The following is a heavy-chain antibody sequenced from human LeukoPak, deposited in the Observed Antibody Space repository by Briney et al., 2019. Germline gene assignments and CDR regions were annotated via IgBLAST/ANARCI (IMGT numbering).Heavy chain of an antibody. CDR3: ARLNYDFWSGVWEGYYMDV. Sequence: PGGSLRLSCAVSGFTFKLYWMHWVRQAPGKGLEWVANIGEDGSEKYYVDSVKGRFTISRDNAKNSLYLQVNSLRAEDTAVYYCARLNYDFWSGVWEGYYMDVWGKGTTVTVSS. CDR2: IGEDGSEK. D-gene: IGHD3-3*01. CDR1: GFTFKLYW. J-gene: IGHJ6*03. V-gene: IGHV3-7*01.